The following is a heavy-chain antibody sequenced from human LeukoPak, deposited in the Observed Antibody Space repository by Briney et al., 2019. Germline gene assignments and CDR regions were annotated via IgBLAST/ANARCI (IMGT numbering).Heavy chain of an antibody. V-gene: IGHV3-33*01. CDR2: IWYDGSNK. CDR3: ARNVAAAGILRGLDV. J-gene: IGHJ6*02. CDR1: GFTFSSYG. D-gene: IGHD6-13*01. Sequence: GGSLRLSCAASGFTFSSYGMHWVRQAPGKGLEWVAVIWYDGSNKYYADSVKGRFTISRDNSKNTLYLQMNSLRPEDTAVYYCARNVAAAGILRGLDVWGQGTTVTVSS.